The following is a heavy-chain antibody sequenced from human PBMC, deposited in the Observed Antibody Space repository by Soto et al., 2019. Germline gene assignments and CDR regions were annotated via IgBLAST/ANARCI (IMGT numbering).Heavy chain of an antibody. Sequence: PSETLSLTFVFSGVPIISGGYSWTFIRQPPGRGLEWIGYISQSGSADYNPSLKSRVTISVDTSKNQFSLRLSSVTAADTAVYYCARDRNGLGGIDFWGQGILVTVSS. D-gene: IGHD1-1*01. V-gene: IGHV4-30-2*01. CDR1: GVPIISGGYS. J-gene: IGHJ4*02. CDR3: ARDRNGLGGIDF. CDR2: ISQSGSA.